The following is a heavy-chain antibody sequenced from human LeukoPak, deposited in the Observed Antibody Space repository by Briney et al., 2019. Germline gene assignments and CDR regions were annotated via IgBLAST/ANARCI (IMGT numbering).Heavy chain of an antibody. CDR2: IKEDGGEK. J-gene: IGHJ4*02. Sequence: GGSLRLSCAASGFTFSNYWMTWVRQAPGKGLEWVAHIKEDGGEKHYVDPVKGRFTISRDNAKNSLYLQMNSLRAEDTAMYYCVRDRGYCSGGTCYALWDYWGQGTLVTASP. CDR3: VRDRGYCSGGTCYALWDY. V-gene: IGHV3-7*01. CDR1: GFTFSNYW. D-gene: IGHD2-15*01.